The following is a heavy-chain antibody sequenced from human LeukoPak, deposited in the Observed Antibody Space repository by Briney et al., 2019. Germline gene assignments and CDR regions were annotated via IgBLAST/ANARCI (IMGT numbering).Heavy chain of an antibody. V-gene: IGHV1-2*06. CDR1: GYTFTGYY. Sequence: ASVKVSCKASGYTFTGYYMHWVRQAPGQRLEWMGRINPNSGGTNYAQKFQGRVTMTRDTSISTAYMELSRLRSDDMAVYYCARVGYGGTKGLVDYWGQGTLVTVSS. D-gene: IGHD5-12*01. J-gene: IGHJ4*02. CDR2: INPNSGGT. CDR3: ARVGYGGTKGLVDY.